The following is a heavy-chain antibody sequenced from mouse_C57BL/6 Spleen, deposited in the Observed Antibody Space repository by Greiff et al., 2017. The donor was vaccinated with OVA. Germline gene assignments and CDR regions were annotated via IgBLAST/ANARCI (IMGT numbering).Heavy chain of an antibody. J-gene: IGHJ3*01. D-gene: IGHD1-1*01. CDR2: IYPSDSET. CDR3: ARGSSYEGFAY. CDR1: GYTFTSYW. Sequence: VQLQQPGAELVRPGSSVKLSCKASGYTFTSYWMEWVKQRPGQGLEWIGNIYPSDSETHYNQKFKDKATLTVDKSSSTAYMQLSSLTSEDSAVYYCARGSSYEGFAYWGQGTLVTVSA. V-gene: IGHV1-61*01.